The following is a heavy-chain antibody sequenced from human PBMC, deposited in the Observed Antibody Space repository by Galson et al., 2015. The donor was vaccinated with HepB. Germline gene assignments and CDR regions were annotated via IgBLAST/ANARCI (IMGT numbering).Heavy chain of an antibody. CDR3: ASGGAGTVAVTGFGMDV. J-gene: IGHJ6*02. CDR1: GGTFSSYT. CDR2: IIPILGIA. D-gene: IGHD6-13*01. V-gene: IGHV1-69*02. Sequence: SVKVSCKASGGTFSSYTISWVRQAPGQGLEWMGRIIPILGIANYAQKFQGRVTITADKSTSTAYMELSSLRSEDTAVYYCASGGAGTVAVTGFGMDVWGQGTTVTVSS.